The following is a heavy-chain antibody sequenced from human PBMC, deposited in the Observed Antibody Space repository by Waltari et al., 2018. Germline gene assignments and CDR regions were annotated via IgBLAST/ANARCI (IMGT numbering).Heavy chain of an antibody. CDR1: GESMSSTDF. CDR3: ARDRGRGLYLDT. CDR2: VQRSGRT. J-gene: IGHJ5*02. D-gene: IGHD2-15*01. Sequence: QLQLQESGPGLVKPSGTLSLNCDVSGESMSSTDFWSLVRQSPQKGLEWLGQVQRSGRTNYHPSFSGRVTVSVATSNNQFSRTVTSATAADTARYYCARDRGRGLYLDTWGPGILVTVSP. V-gene: IGHV4-4*02.